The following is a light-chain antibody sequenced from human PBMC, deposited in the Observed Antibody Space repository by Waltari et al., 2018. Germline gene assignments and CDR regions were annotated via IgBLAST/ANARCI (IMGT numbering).Light chain of an antibody. CDR1: SSDSGGYNY. J-gene: IGLJ2*01. Sequence: SGISSDSGGYNYVSWYQQHPGEAPKVIIYDVSNRPSGVSNRFSGSKSGSSASLTISGLQAEDEADYYCSSFTSSTTGIFGGGTKLTVL. CDR3: SSFTSSTTGI. V-gene: IGLV2-14*04. CDR2: DVS.